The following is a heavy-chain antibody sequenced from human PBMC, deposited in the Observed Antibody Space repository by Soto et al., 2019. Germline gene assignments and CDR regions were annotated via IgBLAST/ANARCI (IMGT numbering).Heavy chain of an antibody. CDR3: ASIASAGRGWDF. J-gene: IGHJ6*02. D-gene: IGHD6-13*01. V-gene: IGHV3-7*01. CDR2: IKQDGSEK. Sequence: EVQLVESGGGLVQPGGSLRLSCADFGFTFSNYWMSWVRQAPVKGLEWVGNIKQDGSEKNYVDSVKGRFTISRDNAKNSLYRQMNSMRAEDTAVYYCASIASAGRGWDFWGQGTTVVVSS. CDR1: GFTFSNYW.